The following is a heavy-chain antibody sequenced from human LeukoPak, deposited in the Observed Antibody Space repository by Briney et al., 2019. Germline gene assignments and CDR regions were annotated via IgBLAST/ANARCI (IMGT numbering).Heavy chain of an antibody. CDR1: GFTFSSYA. CDR3: AEDRGGLRRLRNYFDY. J-gene: IGHJ4*02. CDR2: ISGSGGST. Sequence: GGSLRLSCAASGFTFSSYAMSWVRQAPGKGLEWVSAISGSGGSTYYADSVKGRFTISRDNSKNTLYLQMNSLRAEDTAVYYCAEDRGGLRRLRNYFDYWGQGTLVTVSS. V-gene: IGHV3-23*01. D-gene: IGHD4-23*01.